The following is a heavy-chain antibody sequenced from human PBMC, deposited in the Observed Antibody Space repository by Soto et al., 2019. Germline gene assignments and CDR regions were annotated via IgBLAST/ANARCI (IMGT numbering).Heavy chain of an antibody. V-gene: IGHV4-59*08. CDR2: IYYSGST. D-gene: IGHD2-15*01. CDR1: GGSISSYY. CDR3: ARHEVVVVVAATAGSGEFDP. J-gene: IGHJ5*02. Sequence: SETLSLTCTVSGGSISSYYWSWIRQPPGKGLEWIGYIYYSGSTNYNPSLKSRVTISVDTSKNQFSLKLSSVTAADTAVYYCARHEVVVVVAATAGSGEFDPWGQGTLVTVSS.